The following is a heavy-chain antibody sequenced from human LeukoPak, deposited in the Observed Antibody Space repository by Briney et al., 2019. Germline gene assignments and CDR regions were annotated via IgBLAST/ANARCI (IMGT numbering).Heavy chain of an antibody. CDR2: IIPIFGTA. J-gene: IGHJ4*02. Sequence: SVKVSCKASGGTFSSYAISWVRQAPGQGLEWMGGIIPIFGTANYAQKFQGRVTITADESTGTAYMELSSLRSEDTAVYYCARGNDILTGYYPLVYWGQGTLVTVSS. CDR1: GGTFSSYA. CDR3: ARGNDILTGYYPLVY. D-gene: IGHD3-9*01. V-gene: IGHV1-69*13.